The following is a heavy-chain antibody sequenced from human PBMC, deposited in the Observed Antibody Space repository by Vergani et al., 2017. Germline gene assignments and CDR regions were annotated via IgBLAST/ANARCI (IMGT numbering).Heavy chain of an antibody. CDR1: GFTFDDYA. D-gene: IGHD4-23*01. V-gene: IGHV3-9*01. CDR3: ARGPSYGGSYGMDV. J-gene: IGHJ6*02. CDR2: ISWNSGSI. Sequence: EVQLVESGGGLVQPGRSLRLSCAASGFTFDDYAMHWVRQAPGKGLEWVSGISWNSGSIGYADSVKGRFTISRDNAKNTLYLQMNSLRAEDTAVYYCARGPSYGGSYGMDVWGQGTTVTVSS.